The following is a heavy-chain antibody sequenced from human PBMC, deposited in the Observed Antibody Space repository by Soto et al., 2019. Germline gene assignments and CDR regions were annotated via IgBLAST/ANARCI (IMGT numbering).Heavy chain of an antibody. CDR3: AHRGGGIVDWYFDL. J-gene: IGHJ2*01. CDR1: GFSLGTYGVG. Sequence: QITLNESGPPLVKPTQTLTLTCTFSGFSLGTYGVGVGWIRQPPGKALEWLALIYWDDDKRYSPSLKSRLTITKDTSKRQVFLTLTNMDPVDTATYSCAHRGGGIVDWYFDLWGRGTPVIVSS. D-gene: IGHD1-26*01. V-gene: IGHV2-5*02. CDR2: IYWDDDK.